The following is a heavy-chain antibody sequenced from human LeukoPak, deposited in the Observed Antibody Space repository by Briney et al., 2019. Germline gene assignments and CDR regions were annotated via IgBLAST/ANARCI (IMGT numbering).Heavy chain of an antibody. CDR3: ARHWYYYGSGSYYDAHHNWLDP. D-gene: IGHD3-10*01. Sequence: KPSETLSLTCAVYGGSFSGYYWSWIRQPPGKGLEWIGEINHSGSTNYNPSLKSRVTISVDTSKNQFSLKLSSVTAADTAVYYCARHWYYYGSGSYYDAHHNWLDPWGQGTLVTVSS. CDR2: INHSGST. V-gene: IGHV4-34*01. CDR1: GGSFSGYY. J-gene: IGHJ5*02.